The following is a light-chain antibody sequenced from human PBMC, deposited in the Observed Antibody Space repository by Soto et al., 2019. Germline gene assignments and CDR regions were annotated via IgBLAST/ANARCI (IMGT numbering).Light chain of an antibody. J-gene: IGKJ4*01. CDR2: GAS. CDR3: QQYSTSRLT. V-gene: IGKV3-20*01. CDR1: QSVTSSY. Sequence: EIVLTQSPGTLSLSPGERATLSCRASQSVTSSYLAWYQQKPGQAPRLLISGASSRATGIPDRFSGSGSGTDFPLTISRLEPEDFAVYYCQQYSTSRLTFGGGTKVEIK.